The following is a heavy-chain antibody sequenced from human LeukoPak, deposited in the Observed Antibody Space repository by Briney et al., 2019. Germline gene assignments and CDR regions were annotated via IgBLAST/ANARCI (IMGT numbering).Heavy chain of an antibody. D-gene: IGHD3-16*02. Sequence: GGSLRLSCAASGFTFSSYSMNWVRQAAGKGLDWVSSISSSSSYIYYADSVKGRFTISRDNAKNSLYLQMNSLRAEDTAVYYCARDYYGYVWGSYHYTSFDYWGQGTLVTVSS. J-gene: IGHJ4*02. CDR3: ARDYYGYVWGSYHYTSFDY. CDR1: GFTFSSYS. CDR2: ISSSSSYI. V-gene: IGHV3-21*01.